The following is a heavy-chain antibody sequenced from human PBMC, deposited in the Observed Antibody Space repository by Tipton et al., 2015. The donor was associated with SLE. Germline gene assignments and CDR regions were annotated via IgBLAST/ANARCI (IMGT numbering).Heavy chain of an antibody. CDR3: ARERCYCSSTSCSYFDY. CDR2: INSDGSST. CDR1: GFTFSSYW. D-gene: IGHD2-2*01. V-gene: IGHV3-74*01. J-gene: IGHJ4*02. Sequence: SLRLSCAASGFTFSSYWMHWVRQAPGKGLVWVSRINSDGSSTSYADSVKGRFTFSRDNSKNTLFLQMNSLRAEDTAVYYCARERCYCSSTSCSYFDYWGQGTLVTVSS.